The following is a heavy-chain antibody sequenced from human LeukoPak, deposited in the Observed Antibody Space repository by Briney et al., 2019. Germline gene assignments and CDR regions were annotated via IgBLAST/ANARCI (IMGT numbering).Heavy chain of an antibody. D-gene: IGHD3-22*01. CDR2: IYYSGST. Sequence: SETLSLTCTVSGGSISSSSYYWGWIRQPPGKGLEWIGSIYYSGSTYYNPSLKSRVTISVDKSKNQFSLRLSSVTAADTAIYYCARRDYYDSTGYFGYWGQGTLVTVSS. J-gene: IGHJ4*02. V-gene: IGHV4-39*07. CDR1: GGSISSSSYY. CDR3: ARRDYYDSTGYFGY.